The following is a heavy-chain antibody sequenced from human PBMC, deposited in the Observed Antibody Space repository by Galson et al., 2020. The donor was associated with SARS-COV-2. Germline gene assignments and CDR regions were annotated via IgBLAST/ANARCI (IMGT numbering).Heavy chain of an antibody. J-gene: IGHJ4*02. D-gene: IGHD5-18*01. CDR3: ARGGGYGINYYFDY. Sequence: TCTVSGGSISSYYWSWIRQPPGKGLEWIGYIYYSGSTNYNPSLKSRVTISVDTSKNQFSLKLSSVTAADTAVYYCARGGGYGINYYFDYWGQGTLVTVSS. V-gene: IGHV4-59*01. CDR1: GGSISSYY. CDR2: IYYSGST.